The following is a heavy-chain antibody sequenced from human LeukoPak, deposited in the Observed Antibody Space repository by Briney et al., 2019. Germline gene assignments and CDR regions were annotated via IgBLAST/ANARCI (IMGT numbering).Heavy chain of an antibody. CDR3: ASNRIAAAGTLYYYYGMDV. D-gene: IGHD6-13*01. J-gene: IGHJ6*02. V-gene: IGHV4-59*12. Sequence: SETLSLTCTVSGGSISSYYWSWIRQPPGKGLEWIGHIYYSGSTNYNPSLKSRVTISVDTSKNQFSLKLSSVTAADTAVYYCASNRIAAAGTLYYYYGMDVWGQGTTVTVSS. CDR2: IYYSGST. CDR1: GGSISSYY.